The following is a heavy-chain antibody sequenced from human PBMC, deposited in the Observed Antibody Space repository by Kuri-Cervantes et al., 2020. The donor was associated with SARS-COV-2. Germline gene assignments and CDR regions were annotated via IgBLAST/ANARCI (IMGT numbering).Heavy chain of an antibody. Sequence: GGSLRLSCAASGFTFSSYWMSWVRQAPGKGLEWVANIKQDGSEKYYVDSVKGRFTISKDNAKNTLYLQMNSLRAEETAVYYCARGNKYLQHWGQGTLVNVSS. V-gene: IGHV3-7*01. J-gene: IGHJ1*01. CDR2: IKQDGSEK. CDR1: GFTFSSYW. CDR3: ARGNKYLQH. D-gene: IGHD1/OR15-1a*01.